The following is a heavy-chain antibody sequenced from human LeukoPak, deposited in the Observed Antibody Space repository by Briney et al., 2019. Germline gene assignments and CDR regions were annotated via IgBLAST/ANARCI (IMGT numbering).Heavy chain of an antibody. D-gene: IGHD2-2*01. CDR1: GFTFSSYA. V-gene: IGHV3-30*04. Sequence: GGSLRLSCAASGFTFSSYAMHWVRQAPGKGLEWVAVISYDGSNKYCADSVKGRFTISRDNSKNTLYLQMNSLRAEDTAVYYCAKDLGVPAASPMDVWGKGTTVTISS. CDR2: ISYDGSNK. J-gene: IGHJ6*03. CDR3: AKDLGVPAASPMDV.